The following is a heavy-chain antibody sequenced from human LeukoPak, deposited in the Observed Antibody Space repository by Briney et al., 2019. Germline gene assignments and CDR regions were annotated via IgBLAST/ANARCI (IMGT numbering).Heavy chain of an antibody. CDR3: ARVGRVRIGVAFDI. V-gene: IGHV4-4*07. Sequence: PSETLSLTCTVSGGSISSYYWSWIRQPAGKGREWIGGIYTSGSTNYIPSLKRPVTMSVATSKTQFSLKLSSVTAADTAVYYCARVGRVRIGVAFDIWGQGTMVTVSS. CDR2: IYTSGST. D-gene: IGHD3-10*01. J-gene: IGHJ3*02. CDR1: GGSISSYY.